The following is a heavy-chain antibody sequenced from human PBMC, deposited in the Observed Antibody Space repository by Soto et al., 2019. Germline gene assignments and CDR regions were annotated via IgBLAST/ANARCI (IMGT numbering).Heavy chain of an antibody. Sequence: GSLRLSCAASGFTFSSYSMNWVRQAPGKGLEWVSSISSSSSYIYYADSVKGRFTISRDNAKNSLYLQMNSLRAEDTAVYYCARDWRLVTYYYGMDVWGQGTTVTVSS. V-gene: IGHV3-21*01. CDR1: GFTFSSYS. CDR2: ISSSSSYI. D-gene: IGHD3-10*01. CDR3: ARDWRLVTYYYGMDV. J-gene: IGHJ6*02.